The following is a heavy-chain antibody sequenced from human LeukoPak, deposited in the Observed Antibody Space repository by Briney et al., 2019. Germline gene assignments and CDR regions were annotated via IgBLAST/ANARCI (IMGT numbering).Heavy chain of an antibody. V-gene: IGHV3-74*01. CDR3: ASFGISWRSSY. CDR1: GFSFSSHW. Sequence: GGSLRLSCAASGFSFSSHWVHWVRQAPGKGLVWVSRISDDGSYTSNVDSVRGRFTITRDNVNNMLYLHMNSLRAEDTAVYYCASFGISWRSSYWGQGTLVTVSS. D-gene: IGHD2-21*01. CDR2: ISDDGSYT. J-gene: IGHJ4*02.